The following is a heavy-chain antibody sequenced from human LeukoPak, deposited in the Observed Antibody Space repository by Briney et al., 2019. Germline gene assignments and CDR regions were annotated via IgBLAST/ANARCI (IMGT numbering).Heavy chain of an antibody. V-gene: IGHV1-69*01. CDR1: GDSFISHA. CDR2: IIPIFGTS. D-gene: IGHD3-22*01. CDR3: ARHYDSSGYYLEDAFDI. Sequence: SVKVSCKSSGDSFISHAISWVRQAPGQGLEWMGGIIPIFGTSNYAQKFQGRVTITADESTSTAYMELSSLRSEDTAVYYCARHYDSSGYYLEDAFDIWGQGTMVTVSS. J-gene: IGHJ3*02.